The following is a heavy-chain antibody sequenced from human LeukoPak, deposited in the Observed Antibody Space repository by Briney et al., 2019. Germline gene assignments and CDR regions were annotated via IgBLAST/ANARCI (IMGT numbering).Heavy chain of an antibody. CDR1: GYTFTSYY. Sequence: ASVKVSCKASGYTFTSYYMHWVRQAPGQGLEWMGIINPSGGSTSYAQKFQGRVTTTRDTSTSTVYMELSSLRSEDTAVYYCARAQEGVRGVNRDLYYFDYWGQGTLVTVSS. D-gene: IGHD3-10*01. V-gene: IGHV1-46*01. CDR3: ARAQEGVRGVNRDLYYFDY. CDR2: INPSGGST. J-gene: IGHJ4*02.